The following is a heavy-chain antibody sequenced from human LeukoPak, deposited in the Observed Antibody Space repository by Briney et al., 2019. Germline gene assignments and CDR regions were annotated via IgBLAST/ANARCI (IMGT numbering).Heavy chain of an antibody. CDR1: GGPFSGYY. V-gene: IGHV4-34*01. D-gene: IGHD4-17*01. CDR3: ARGGTTVTTKMHIVLFEY. Sequence: SETLSLICAVYGGPFSGYYASWIRQPPGKGLEWIGEINHSGSANYNPSLKSRVTISVDTSKNQFSLKVSSVSAADTAVYYCARGGTTVTTKMHIVLFEYWGHGNLVSVSS. CDR2: INHSGSA. J-gene: IGHJ4*01.